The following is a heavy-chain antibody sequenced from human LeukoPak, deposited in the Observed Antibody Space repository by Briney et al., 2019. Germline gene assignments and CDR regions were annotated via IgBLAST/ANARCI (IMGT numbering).Heavy chain of an antibody. Sequence: GGSLRLSCAASGLTYSSYTMSAVREAPGKGLEWVSSISSSSCYVHYAEPVTGLFTLSQYNAKKSLYLQMNGLRAEDTAVYYCARGGAHDYSDYCFVFWGQGTLVTVSS. J-gene: IGHJ4*02. CDR3: ARGGAHDYSDYCFVF. V-gene: IGHV3-21*01. CDR1: GLTYSSYT. CDR2: ISSSSCYV. D-gene: IGHD4-11*01.